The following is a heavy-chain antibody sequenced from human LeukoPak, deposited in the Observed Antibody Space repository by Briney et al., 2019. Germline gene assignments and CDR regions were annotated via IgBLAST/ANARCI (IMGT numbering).Heavy chain of an antibody. J-gene: IGHJ4*02. D-gene: IGHD1-26*01. CDR1: GGSISSSSYY. V-gene: IGHV4-39*01. CDR3: ARQIVSGSYEYNY. CDR2: IYYSGST. Sequence: SETLSLTCTVSGGSISSSSYYWGWIRQPPGKGLEWIGSIYYSGSTYYNPSLKSRVTMSVDTSKTQFSLKLSSVTAADTAVYYCARQIVSGSYEYNYWGQGTLVTVSS.